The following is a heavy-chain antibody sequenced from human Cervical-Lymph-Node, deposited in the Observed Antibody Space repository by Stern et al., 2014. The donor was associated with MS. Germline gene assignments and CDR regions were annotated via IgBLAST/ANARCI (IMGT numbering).Heavy chain of an antibody. J-gene: IGHJ4*02. CDR3: ARDSDRYYFDY. CDR2: ISTGGSSI. Sequence: QVQLVQSGGGLVKPGGSLRLSCAASGFTFSDYYMRWIRQAPGKGLEWLSYISTGGSSIYYADSVKGRFTISRDNAKNSLYLQMNSLRAEDTAVYYCARDSDRYYFDYWGQGTLVTVSS. D-gene: IGHD3-22*01. CDR1: GFTFSDYY. V-gene: IGHV3-11*01.